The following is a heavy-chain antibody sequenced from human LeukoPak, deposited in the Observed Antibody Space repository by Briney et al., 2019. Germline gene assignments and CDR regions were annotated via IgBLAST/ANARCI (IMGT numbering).Heavy chain of an antibody. CDR1: GYSISSGYY. CDR2: IYHSGST. Sequence: PSETLSLTCAVSGYSISSGYYWGWIRQPPGKGLEWIGSIYHSGSTYYNPSLKSRVTISVDTSKNQFSLKLSSVTAADTAVYYCARGPMYSSSWYPPFDYWGQGTLVTVSS. CDR3: ARGPMYSSSWYPPFDY. V-gene: IGHV4-38-2*01. J-gene: IGHJ4*02. D-gene: IGHD6-13*01.